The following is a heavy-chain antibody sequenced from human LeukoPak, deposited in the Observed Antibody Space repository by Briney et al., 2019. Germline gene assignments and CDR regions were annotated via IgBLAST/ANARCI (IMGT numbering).Heavy chain of an antibody. CDR1: GFTFSSYA. D-gene: IGHD3-22*01. CDR3: AKARGTVVPPFDF. J-gene: IGHJ4*02. V-gene: IGHV3-23*01. CDR2: ISGSGGST. Sequence: GGSLRLSCAASGFTFSSYAMSWSRQAPGKGLEWVSSISGSGGSTYYADSVKGRFTVSRDNSKNTLYLQMNSLRAEDTAVYYCAKARGTVVPPFDFWGQGTLATVSS.